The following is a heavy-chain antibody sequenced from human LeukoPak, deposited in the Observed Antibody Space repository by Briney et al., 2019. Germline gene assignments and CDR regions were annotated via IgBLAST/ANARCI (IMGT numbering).Heavy chain of an antibody. CDR3: ARGFGDCSSTSCYTVWFDP. Sequence: SQTLSLTCAISGDSVSSNSAAWNWIRQSPSRGLEWLGRTYYRSKWYNDYAVSVKSRITINPDTSKNQFSLQLNSVTPEDMAVYYCARGFGDCSSTSCYTVWFDPWGQGTLVTVSS. CDR1: GDSVSSNSAA. D-gene: IGHD2-2*02. CDR2: TYYRSKWYN. V-gene: IGHV6-1*01. J-gene: IGHJ5*02.